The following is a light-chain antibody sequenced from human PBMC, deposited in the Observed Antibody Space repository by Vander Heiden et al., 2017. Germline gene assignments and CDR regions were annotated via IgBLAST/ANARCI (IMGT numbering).Light chain of an antibody. V-gene: IGKV3-11*01. J-gene: IGKJ4*01. CDR3: QQRSNWA. CDR1: QSVSSY. CDR2: DAS. Sequence: EIVFTQSPATLSLSPGERATLSCRASQSVSSYLAWYQQKPGQAPRLLIYDASNKATGIPARFSGSGSETDFTLTISSLEPEDFAVYYCQQRSNWAFGGGTKVEIK.